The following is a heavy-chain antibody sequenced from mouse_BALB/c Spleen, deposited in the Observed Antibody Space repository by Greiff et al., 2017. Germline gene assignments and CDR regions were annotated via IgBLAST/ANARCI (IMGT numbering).Heavy chain of an antibody. CDR2: ISDGGSYT. CDR1: GFTFSDYY. J-gene: IGHJ4*01. Sequence: EVKLMESGGGLVKPGGSLKLSCAASGFTFSDYYMYWVRQTPEKRLEWVATISDGGSYTYYPDSVKGRFTISRDNAKNNLYLQMSSLKSEDTAMYYCARDRGLGRAMDYWGQGTSVTVSS. D-gene: IGHD4-1*01. V-gene: IGHV5-4*02. CDR3: ARDRGLGRAMDY.